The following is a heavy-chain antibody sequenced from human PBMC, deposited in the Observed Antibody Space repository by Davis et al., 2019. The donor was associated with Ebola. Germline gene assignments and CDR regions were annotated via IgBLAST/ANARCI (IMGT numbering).Heavy chain of an antibody. J-gene: IGHJ1*01. V-gene: IGHV3-30-3*01. Sequence: GESLKISCAASGFTFSSYAMHWVRQAPGKGLEWVAVISYDGSNKYYADSVKGRFTISRDNSKNTLYLQMNSLRAEDTAVYYCARDSGSYKGYFQHWGQGTLVTVSS. CDR2: ISYDGSNK. CDR3: ARDSGSYKGYFQH. D-gene: IGHD1-26*01. CDR1: GFTFSSYA.